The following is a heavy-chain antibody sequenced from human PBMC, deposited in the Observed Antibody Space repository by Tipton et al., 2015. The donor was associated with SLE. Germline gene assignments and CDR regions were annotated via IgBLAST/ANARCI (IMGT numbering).Heavy chain of an antibody. V-gene: IGHV5-51*01. D-gene: IGHD3-10*01. CDR2: IHHSGGT. Sequence: QLVQSGAEVKKPGESLKISCKGSGYSFTSYWIGWVRQMSGKGLEWIGNIHHSGGTNYNPSLTSRVTISADTSNNQFSLRLTSVTAADTGVYYCASGYFTSGNSIRPFDYWGQGTLVTVSS. CDR3: ASGYFTSGNSIRPFDY. CDR1: GYSFTSYW. J-gene: IGHJ4*02.